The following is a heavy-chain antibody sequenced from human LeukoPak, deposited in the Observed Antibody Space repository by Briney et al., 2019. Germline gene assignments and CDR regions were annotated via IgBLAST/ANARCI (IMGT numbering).Heavy chain of an antibody. Sequence: GGSLRLSCAASGFTFSTYGMHWVRQAPGKGLEWVAVISYDGGDKFSVDSVKGRFTISRDNSKNTLYLHMNSLITEDTAVYYCAKDSIFDSAPANSGWYFGEWGQGTLVTVSS. V-gene: IGHV3-30*18. J-gene: IGHJ4*02. CDR3: AKDSIFDSAPANSGWYFGE. CDR2: ISYDGGDK. CDR1: GFTFSTYG. D-gene: IGHD6-19*01.